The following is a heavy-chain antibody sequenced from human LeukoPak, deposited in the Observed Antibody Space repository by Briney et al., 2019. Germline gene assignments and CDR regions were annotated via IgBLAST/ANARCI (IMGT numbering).Heavy chain of an antibody. J-gene: IGHJ5*02. CDR3: AKGSSGYYADL. D-gene: IGHD3-22*01. CDR2: ISNDGGGT. Sequence: GGSLRLSCAASGFTFNNYGLIWVRQAPGKGLEWVAAISNDGGGTMYAAFVEGRFTISRDNSKNTLFLQMNSLRAEDTALYYCAKGSSGYYADLWGQGTLVTVSS. V-gene: IGHV3-23*01. CDR1: GFTFNNYG.